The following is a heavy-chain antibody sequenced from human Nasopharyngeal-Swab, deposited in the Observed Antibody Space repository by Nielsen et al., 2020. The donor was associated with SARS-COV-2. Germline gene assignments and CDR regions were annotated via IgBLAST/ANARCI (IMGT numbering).Heavy chain of an antibody. CDR2: IWYDGSNK. Sequence: GGSLRLSCAASGFTFSSYGMHWVRQAPGKGPEWVAVIWYDGSNKYYADSVKGRFTISRDNSKNTLYLQMNSLRAEDTAVYYCARDYYDSSGYYYFDYWGQGTLVTVSS. V-gene: IGHV3-33*01. D-gene: IGHD3-22*01. CDR3: ARDYYDSSGYYYFDY. CDR1: GFTFSSYG. J-gene: IGHJ4*02.